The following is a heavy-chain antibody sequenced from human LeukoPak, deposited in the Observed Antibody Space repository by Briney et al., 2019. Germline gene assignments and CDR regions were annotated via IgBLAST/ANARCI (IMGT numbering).Heavy chain of an antibody. D-gene: IGHD3-3*02. Sequence: SETLSLTCTVSGGSLSSYYWSWIRQPPGKGLEWIGEINHSGSTNYNPSLKSRVTISVDTSKNQFSLKLSSVTAADTAVYYCARVTRASIFGVVHMDVWGQGTTVTVSS. CDR1: GGSLSSYY. J-gene: IGHJ6*02. CDR2: INHSGST. V-gene: IGHV4-34*01. CDR3: ARVTRASIFGVVHMDV.